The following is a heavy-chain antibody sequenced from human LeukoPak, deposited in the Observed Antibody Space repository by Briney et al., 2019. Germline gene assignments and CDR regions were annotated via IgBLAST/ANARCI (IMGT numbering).Heavy chain of an antibody. CDR3: AKEIYSDSSAYVDY. J-gene: IGHJ4*02. D-gene: IGHD3-22*01. V-gene: IGHV3-23*01. Sequence: GGSLRLSCAASGFTFSSYAMSWVRQAPGKGLEWVSAISGSGGSTYYADSVKGRFTISRDNSKNTLYLQMNSLRAEDTAIYYCAKEIYSDSSAYVDYWGQGTLVTVSS. CDR2: ISGSGGST. CDR1: GFTFSSYA.